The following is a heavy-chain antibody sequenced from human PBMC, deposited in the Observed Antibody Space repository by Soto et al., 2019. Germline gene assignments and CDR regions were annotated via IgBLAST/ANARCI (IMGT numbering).Heavy chain of an antibody. CDR3: ASDPGQLVTPY. CDR1: GGSFSGYY. D-gene: IGHD3-9*01. CDR2: IKQDGSEK. J-gene: IGHJ4*02. V-gene: IGHV3-7*01. Sequence: VQLQQWGAGLLKPSETLSLTCAVYGGSFSGYYWTWIRQPPGKGLEWVGNIKQDGSEKYYADSVKGRFTISRDNAKNSLYLQMNSLRAEDTAVYYCASDPGQLVTPYWGQGTLVTVSA.